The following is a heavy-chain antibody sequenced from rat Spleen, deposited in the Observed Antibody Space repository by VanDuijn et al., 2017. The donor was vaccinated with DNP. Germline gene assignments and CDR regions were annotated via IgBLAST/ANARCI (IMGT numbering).Heavy chain of an antibody. CDR3: ARHGEIRGSFDY. J-gene: IGHJ2*01. V-gene: IGHV5-7*01. Sequence: EVQLVESGGGLVQPGRSLKLSCTASGFTFRDYSMAWVLQAPMKGLAWVATIIYDGSSTYYRDSVRGRFTISRDNAKNTLSLQMDSLRSEETATYYCARHGEIRGSFDYWGHGVMVTVSS. CDR2: IIYDGSST. D-gene: IGHD4-4*01. CDR1: GFTFRDYS.